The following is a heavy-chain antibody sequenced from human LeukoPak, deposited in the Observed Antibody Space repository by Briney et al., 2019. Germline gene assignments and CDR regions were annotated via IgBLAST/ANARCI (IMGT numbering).Heavy chain of an antibody. CDR2: IYSGGST. D-gene: IGHD3-22*01. J-gene: IGHJ4*02. CDR3: ARPRPNYYDSSGYLIDY. CDR1: GFTVSSNY. V-gene: IGHV3-66*04. Sequence: PGGSLRLFCAASGFTVSSNYMSWVRQAPGKGLEWVSVIYSGGSTYYADSVKGRFTISRDNSKNTLYLQMNSLRAEDTAVYYCARPRPNYYDSSGYLIDYWGQGTLVTVSS.